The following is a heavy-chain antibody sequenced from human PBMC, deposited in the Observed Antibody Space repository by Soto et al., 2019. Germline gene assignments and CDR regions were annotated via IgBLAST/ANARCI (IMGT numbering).Heavy chain of an antibody. V-gene: IGHV3-7*01. D-gene: IGHD4-17*01. CDR3: AREKRANGVFDY. CDR2: IKRDGRET. Sequence: EVQLVESGGGLVHPGESLRLSCEASGFTFSNSWMAWVRQTPGGGLEWVANIKRDGRETYFLCSVNGRFTISRDNTKNSVFLQMGTLTVEDTAVYYCAREKRANGVFDYWGQGTRVTVSS. CDR1: GFTFSNSW. J-gene: IGHJ4*02.